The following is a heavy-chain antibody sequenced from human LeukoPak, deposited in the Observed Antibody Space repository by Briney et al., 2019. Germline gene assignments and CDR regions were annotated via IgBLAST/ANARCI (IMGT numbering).Heavy chain of an antibody. J-gene: IGHJ4*02. CDR1: GFTFSNYA. V-gene: IGHV3-23*01. CDR3: AKDRSCTNKLCHGDFDY. D-gene: IGHD2-8*01. Sequence: GSLSLSCAAAGFTFSNYAMSWVRQAPGKGLEWVPGISGSGGDTYYADSVKGRFTISRDNSKNTLYLQMNSLRAEDTAVYYCAKDRSCTNKLCHGDFDYWGQGTLVTVSS. CDR2: ISGSGGDT.